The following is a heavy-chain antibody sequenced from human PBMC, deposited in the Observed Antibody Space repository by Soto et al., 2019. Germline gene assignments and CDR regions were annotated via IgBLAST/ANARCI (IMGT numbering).Heavy chain of an antibody. D-gene: IGHD6-19*01. CDR1: GDSVSSNSAT. Sequence: SQTLSLTCAISGDSVSSNSATCNWFRQSPSRGLEWLGRTYYRSKWYNDYAVSVQGRMTINADTSKSQFSLQLNSVTPEDTAVYYCARERKEVAGTLNPLDYWGQGTLVTVSS. CDR3: ARERKEVAGTLNPLDY. CDR2: TYYRSKWYN. J-gene: IGHJ4*02. V-gene: IGHV6-1*01.